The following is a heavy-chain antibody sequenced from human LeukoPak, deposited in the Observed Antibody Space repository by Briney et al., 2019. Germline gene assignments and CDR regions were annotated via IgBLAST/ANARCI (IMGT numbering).Heavy chain of an antibody. CDR3: ARLEFAGTHYFDY. CDR2: ISVYNGKI. V-gene: IGHV1-18*01. D-gene: IGHD1-1*01. CDR1: GYTFTSYG. J-gene: IGHJ4*02. Sequence: ASVKVSCKASGYTFTSYGISWVRQAPGQGLEWKGWISVYNGKINYAQKLQGRVTMTTDTSTSTAYMDLRSLGSDDTAVYYCARLEFAGTHYFDYWGQGTLVTVSS.